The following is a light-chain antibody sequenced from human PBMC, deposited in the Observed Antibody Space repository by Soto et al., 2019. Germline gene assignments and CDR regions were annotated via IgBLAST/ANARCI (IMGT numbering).Light chain of an antibody. CDR2: DES. J-gene: IGKJ5*01. CDR3: PQRSNWIT. CDR1: QSVSSY. Sequence: EIVWTQYPATMSLSPGERCTRSCRASQSVSSYLAWYQQKPGQSPRLLIYDESNRATGIPARFSGSGSGTDFTLTISSLEPEDFAVYYCPQRSNWITFGPVTRLEIK. V-gene: IGKV3-11*01.